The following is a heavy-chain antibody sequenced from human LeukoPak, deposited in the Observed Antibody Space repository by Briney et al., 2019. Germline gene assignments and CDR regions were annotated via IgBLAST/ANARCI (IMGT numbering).Heavy chain of an antibody. CDR2: ISWNSGRL. D-gene: IGHD3-10*01. CDR1: GFIFDDYA. Sequence: PGRSLRLSCAASGFIFDDYAMHWVRQAPGKGLEWVSGISWNSGRLGYADSVKGRFTISRDNAKNSLYLQMNSLRVEDTALYYCAKDIGYYGSGAYYNDPSYYYGMDVWGQGTTVTVSS. V-gene: IGHV3-9*01. CDR3: AKDIGYYGSGAYYNDPSYYYGMDV. J-gene: IGHJ6*02.